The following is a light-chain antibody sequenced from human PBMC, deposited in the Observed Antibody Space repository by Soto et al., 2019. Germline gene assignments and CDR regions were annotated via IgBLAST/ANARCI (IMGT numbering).Light chain of an antibody. V-gene: IGLV2-8*01. CDR2: EVT. CDR1: SSDVGGYKY. Sequence: QSALTQPPSASGSPGQSVTISCTGTSSDVGGYKYVSWYQQHPGKAPKLMIYEVTKRPSGVPDRFSGSKSGNAASLTVSGLQAEDEADYYCSSYAGSNNLYVFGTGNKVTVL. CDR3: SSYAGSNNLYV. J-gene: IGLJ1*01.